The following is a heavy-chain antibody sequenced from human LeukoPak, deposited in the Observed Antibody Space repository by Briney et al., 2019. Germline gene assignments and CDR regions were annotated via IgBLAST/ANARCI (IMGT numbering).Heavy chain of an antibody. CDR2: INGSGGST. CDR1: GFTFSSYA. V-gene: IGHV3-23*01. D-gene: IGHD3-22*01. CDR3: ASPPYYYDSSGYPRGPSGLSY. Sequence: GGSLRLSCAASGFTFSSYAMSWVRQAPGKGLEWVSDINGSGGSTYYADSVKGRLTISRDNAKNSLYLQMNSLRAEDTAVYYCASPPYYYDSSGYPRGPSGLSYWGQGTLVTVSS. J-gene: IGHJ4*02.